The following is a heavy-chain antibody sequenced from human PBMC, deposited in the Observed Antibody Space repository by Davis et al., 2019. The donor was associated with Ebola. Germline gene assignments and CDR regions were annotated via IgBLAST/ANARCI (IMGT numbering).Heavy chain of an antibody. J-gene: IGHJ2*01. CDR3: ARERTLLLFDL. CDR2: IWYDGSNK. Sequence: GESLKTSCAASGFTFSSYGMHWVRQAPGKGLEWVAVIWYDGSNKYYADSVKGRFTISRDNSKNTLYLQMNSLRAEDTAVYYCARERTLLLFDLWGRGTLVTVSS. CDR1: GFTFSSYG. V-gene: IGHV3-33*01. D-gene: IGHD3-10*01.